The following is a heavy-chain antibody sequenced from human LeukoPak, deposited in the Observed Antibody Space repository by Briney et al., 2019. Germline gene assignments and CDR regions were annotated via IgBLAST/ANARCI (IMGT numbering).Heavy chain of an antibody. D-gene: IGHD3-22*01. Sequence: ASVKVSCKVSGYTLTELSMYWVRQAPGKGLEWMGGFDPEDGETIYAQKFQGRVTMTEDTSTDTTYMELSSLRSEDTAVYYCATRTHYYESTWDWGQGTLVTVSS. V-gene: IGHV1-24*01. CDR3: ATRTHYYESTWD. CDR2: FDPEDGET. CDR1: GYTLTELS. J-gene: IGHJ4*02.